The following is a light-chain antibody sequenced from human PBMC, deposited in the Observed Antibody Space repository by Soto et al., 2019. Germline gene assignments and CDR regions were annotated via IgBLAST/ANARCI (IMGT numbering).Light chain of an antibody. CDR2: DAS. Sequence: VLTQSPATLSLSPGERATLSCRASQAVSTYVAWYQHKPGQAPRLLIYDASNRATGVPFRFSGSRSGTDFTLTVSSLEPEDFAVYYCQQRLLWPQTFGQGTKVEI. CDR1: QAVSTY. V-gene: IGKV3-11*01. CDR3: QQRLLWPQT. J-gene: IGKJ1*01.